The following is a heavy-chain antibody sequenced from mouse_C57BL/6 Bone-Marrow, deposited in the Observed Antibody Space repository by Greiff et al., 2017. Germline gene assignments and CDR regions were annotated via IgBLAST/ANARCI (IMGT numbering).Heavy chain of an antibody. CDR1: GYTFTSYW. V-gene: IGHV1-55*01. D-gene: IGHD1-1*01. Sequence: QVQLQQPGAELVKPGASVKMSCKASGYTFTSYWITWVKQRPGPGLEWIGDICPGSGSTNYNEKFKSKATLTVDTSSSTAYMQLSSLTSADSAVYYGATGGVTTDFDYWGQGTTLTVSS. CDR2: ICPGSGST. CDR3: ATGGVTTDFDY. J-gene: IGHJ2*01.